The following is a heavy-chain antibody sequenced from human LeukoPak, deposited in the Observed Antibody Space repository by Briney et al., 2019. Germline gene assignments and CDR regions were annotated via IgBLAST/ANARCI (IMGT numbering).Heavy chain of an antibody. CDR1: GFSFSSYA. CDR2: ISGSGGST. J-gene: IGHJ4*02. CDR3: AKALTYGDYGVHY. Sequence: QPEGSLRPSCAASGFSFSSYAMTWVRRAPGKGLNWVSAISGSGGSTYYADSVKGRFTISRDNSKNTLYLQMNSLRAEDTAVYYCAKALTYGDYGVHYWGQGTLVTVSS. V-gene: IGHV3-23*01. D-gene: IGHD4-17*01.